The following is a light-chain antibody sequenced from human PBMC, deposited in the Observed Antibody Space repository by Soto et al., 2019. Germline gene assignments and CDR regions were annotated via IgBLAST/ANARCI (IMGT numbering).Light chain of an antibody. V-gene: IGKV3D-15*01. CDR1: QSVSSN. J-gene: IGKJ5*01. Sequence: EIVMTQYPATLSVSVGERATLSCRASQSVSSNLVWYQQKPGQAPRFLIYGASTRAAGIPDRFSGSGFGTDFTLSISRVEPEDFAVYYCQQYSNSPITFGQGTRLEIK. CDR2: GAS. CDR3: QQYSNSPIT.